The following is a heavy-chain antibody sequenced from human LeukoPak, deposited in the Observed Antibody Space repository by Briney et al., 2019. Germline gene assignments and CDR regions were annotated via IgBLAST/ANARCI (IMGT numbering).Heavy chain of an antibody. CDR3: AKDGGTGTTPYYFDY. CDR2: ISWNSGSI. Sequence: PGRSLRLSCAASGFTFDDYAMHWVRQAPGKGLEWVSGISWNSGSIGYADSVKGRFTISRDNAKNPLYLQMNSLRAEDMALYYCAKDGGTGTTPYYFDYWGQGTLVTVSS. CDR1: GFTFDDYA. J-gene: IGHJ4*02. V-gene: IGHV3-9*03. D-gene: IGHD1-1*01.